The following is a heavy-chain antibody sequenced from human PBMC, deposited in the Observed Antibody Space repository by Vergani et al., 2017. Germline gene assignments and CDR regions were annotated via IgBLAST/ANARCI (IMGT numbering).Heavy chain of an antibody. J-gene: IGHJ1*01. V-gene: IGHV3-30*03. CDR3: ATKRCGTPGCQIGYFRE. D-gene: IGHD1-1*01. CDR1: GFPSSYYG. Sequence: QVHLVESGGGVVQPGRSLRPSCVVPGFPSSYYGMHWVRQAPGKGLEWVAMISYDGTQKYYADSVKGRFSISRDNSKSTLYLQMNSLRTEDTAVYYCATKRCGTPGCQIGYFREWGQGTLVTVSS. CDR2: ISYDGTQK.